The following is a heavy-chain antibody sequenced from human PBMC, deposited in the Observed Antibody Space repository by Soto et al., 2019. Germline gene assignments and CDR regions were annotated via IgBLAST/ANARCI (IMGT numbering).Heavy chain of an antibody. CDR1: GGTFSSYA. J-gene: IGHJ1*01. D-gene: IGHD6-19*01. Sequence: QVQLVQSGAEVQKPGSSVKVSCKASGGTFSSYAISWVRQAPGQGLEWMGGIIPIFGTANYAQKFQGRVTITADESTSTAYMELSSLRSEDTAVYYCARDPRGVAVAGTSEYFQHWGQGTLVTVSS. CDR3: ARDPRGVAVAGTSEYFQH. V-gene: IGHV1-69*01. CDR2: IIPIFGTA.